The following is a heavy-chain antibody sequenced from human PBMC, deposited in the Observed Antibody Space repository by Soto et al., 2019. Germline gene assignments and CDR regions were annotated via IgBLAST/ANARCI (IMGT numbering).Heavy chain of an antibody. CDR1: GYSFAGYW. Sequence: PGESLKISCKGSGYSFAGYWITWVRQKPGKGLEWMGRTDPSDSQTYYSPSFRGHVTISLTKSITTVFLQWSSLRSSDTAMYYCARQIYDSDTGPILLYCFDSWGQGTPVTVSS. D-gene: IGHD3-22*01. CDR2: TDPSDSQT. V-gene: IGHV5-10-1*01. J-gene: IGHJ4*02. CDR3: ARQIYDSDTGPILLYCFDS.